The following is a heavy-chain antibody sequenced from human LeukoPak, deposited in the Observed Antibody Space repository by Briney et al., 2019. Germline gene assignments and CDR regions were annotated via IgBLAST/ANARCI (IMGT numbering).Heavy chain of an antibody. J-gene: IGHJ4*02. Sequence: PGGSLRLSCAAPSMXFSSYAIHWVRQAPGTGLEWVAVISYDGRNEKYVDSVKGRFTISRDNSRNTLYLQMNSLRGEDTAVYYCARSDSVDGSYGVNFDLWGQGTLVTVSS. V-gene: IGHV3-30-3*01. D-gene: IGHD1-26*01. CDR3: ARSDSVDGSYGVNFDL. CDR2: ISYDGRNE. CDR1: SMXFSSYA.